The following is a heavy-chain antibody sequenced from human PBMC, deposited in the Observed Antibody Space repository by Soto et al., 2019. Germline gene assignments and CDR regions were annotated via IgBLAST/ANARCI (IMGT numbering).Heavy chain of an antibody. CDR3: AREGYCSSTSCYSFYY. CDR1: GFTFSSYA. CDR2: ISSNGGST. V-gene: IGHV3-64*01. Sequence: PGGSLRLSCAASGFTFSSYAMHWVRQAPGKGLEYVSAISSNGGSTYYANSVKGRFTISRDNSKNTLYLQMGSLRAEDMAVYYCAREGYCSSTSCYSFYYWGQGTLVTVSS. D-gene: IGHD2-2*01. J-gene: IGHJ4*02.